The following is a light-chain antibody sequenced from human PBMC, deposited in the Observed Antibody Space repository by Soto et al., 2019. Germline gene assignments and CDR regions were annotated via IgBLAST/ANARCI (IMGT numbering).Light chain of an antibody. CDR3: QQSYSSPYT. V-gene: IGKV1-39*01. CDR1: QAINKY. Sequence: DIQMTQSPSSLSAAVGDSVTITCRASQAINKYLNWYHQTPGKAPKLLVFATSTLHNGVPSRFSGSRSGTDFSLTITSLQPEDFATYYCQQSYSSPYTFGQGTKREIK. J-gene: IGKJ2*01. CDR2: ATS.